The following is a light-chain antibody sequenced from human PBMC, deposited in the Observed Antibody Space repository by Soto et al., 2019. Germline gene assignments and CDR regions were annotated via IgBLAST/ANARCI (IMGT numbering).Light chain of an antibody. Sequence: DLQMTQSPSSLSAFVGDSVTITCRASQKISSYLAWFQQKPGEAPRLLIYSGSSLPSGVPSRFIGTGSGTDFTLTISGLQPEDVATYYCQQNYSPPLSVGGGTKVEI. CDR3: QQNYSPPLS. J-gene: IGKJ4*01. CDR1: QKISSY. CDR2: SGS. V-gene: IGKV1-39*01.